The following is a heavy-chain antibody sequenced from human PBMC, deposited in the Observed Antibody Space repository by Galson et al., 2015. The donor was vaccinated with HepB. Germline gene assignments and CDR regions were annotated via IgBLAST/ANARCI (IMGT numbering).Heavy chain of an antibody. V-gene: IGHV3-30-3*01. D-gene: IGHD4-17*01. J-gene: IGHJ4*02. CDR2: ISYDGSNK. CDR1: GFTFSSYA. CDR3: ARDSGVDYGDYGYYFDY. Sequence: SLRLSCAASGFTFSSYAMHWVRQAPGKGLEWVAVISYDGSNKYYADSVKGRFTISRDNSKNTLYLQMNSLRAEDTAVYYCARDSGVDYGDYGYYFDYWGQGTLVTVSS.